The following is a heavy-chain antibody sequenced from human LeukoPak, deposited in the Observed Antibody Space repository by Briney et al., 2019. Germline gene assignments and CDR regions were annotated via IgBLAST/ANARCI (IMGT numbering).Heavy chain of an antibody. CDR1: GFTFSSYA. CDR2: ISSNGGST. J-gene: IGHJ4*02. D-gene: IGHD6-13*01. V-gene: IGHV3-64D*06. Sequence: PGGSLRLSCAASGFTFSSYAMHWVRQAPGKGLEYVSAISSNGGSTYYADSVKGRFTISRDNSKNTLYLQMSSLRAEDTAVYYCVKDPSRSLDGYLYYLGQGTLGTVS. CDR3: VKDPSRSLDGYLYY.